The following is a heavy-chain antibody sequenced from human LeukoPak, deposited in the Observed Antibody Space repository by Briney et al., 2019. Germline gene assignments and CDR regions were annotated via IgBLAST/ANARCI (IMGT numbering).Heavy chain of an antibody. V-gene: IGHV7-4-1*02. CDR2: INTNTGNP. Sequence: GASVKVSCKASGYTFTSYAMNWVRQATGQGLEWMGWINTNTGNPTYAQGFTGRFVFSLDTSVSTAYLQISSLKAEDTAVYYCARAQPAYYYYYYMDVWGKGTTVTVSS. CDR3: ARAQPAYYYYYYMDV. J-gene: IGHJ6*03. CDR1: GYTFTSYA.